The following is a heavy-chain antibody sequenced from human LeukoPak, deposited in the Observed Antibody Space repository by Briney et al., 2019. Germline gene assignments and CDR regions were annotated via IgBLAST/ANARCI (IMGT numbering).Heavy chain of an antibody. D-gene: IGHD2-15*01. CDR3: ARDARYCSAGSRYSWDRAFFDREDY. Sequence: ASVKVSCKASGYSFTNYGISWVRQGPGQGLEWMGWISAYNGNTHYAQKLQGRVTMTTDTSTSTAYMELRSLRSDDTAVYYCARDARYCSAGSRYSWDRAFFDREDYWGQGTLVTVSS. J-gene: IGHJ4*02. V-gene: IGHV1-18*01. CDR1: GYSFTNYG. CDR2: ISAYNGNT.